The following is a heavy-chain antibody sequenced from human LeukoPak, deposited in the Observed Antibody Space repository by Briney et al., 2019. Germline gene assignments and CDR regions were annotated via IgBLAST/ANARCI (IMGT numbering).Heavy chain of an antibody. CDR3: AKGVGTNKGGYYFDY. D-gene: IGHD1-26*01. V-gene: IGHV3-23*01. J-gene: IGHJ4*02. Sequence: GGSLRLSCAASGFAFSTFAMSWVRQAPGKGLGWVSSISGSGGSTYYADSVKGRFTISRDSSKNTLYLQMNSLRAEDTAVYYCAKGVGTNKGGYYFDYWGQGTPVTVSS. CDR2: ISGSGGST. CDR1: GFAFSTFA.